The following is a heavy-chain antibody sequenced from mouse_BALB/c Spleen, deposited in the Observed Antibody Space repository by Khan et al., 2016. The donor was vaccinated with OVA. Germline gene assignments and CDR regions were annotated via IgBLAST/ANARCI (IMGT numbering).Heavy chain of an antibody. Sequence: EVELVESGGGLVQPGGSLRLSCATSGFTFTDYYMNWVRQPPGKALEWLGFIRKKASGYTTEYSPSVKGRFPISRANSQSILYLQMNTLRAEDSATYYCARVDYGYGFAYWGQGTLVTVSA. J-gene: IGHJ3*01. CDR1: GFTFTDYY. CDR3: ARVDYGYGFAY. D-gene: IGHD1-2*01. CDR2: IRKKASGYTT. V-gene: IGHV7-3*02.